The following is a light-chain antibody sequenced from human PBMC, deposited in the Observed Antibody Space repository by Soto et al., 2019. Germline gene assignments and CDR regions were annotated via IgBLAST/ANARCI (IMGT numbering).Light chain of an antibody. CDR2: GNS. CDR1: SSNIGAHYD. J-gene: IGLJ1*01. CDR3: SSYAGSSNV. Sequence: QSVLTQPPSVSGAPGQRVTISCTGSSSNIGAHYDVHWYQQLPGTAPKLLIYGNSNRPSGVPDRFSGSKSGTSASLAITGLQAEDEADYYCSSYAGSSNVFGTGTKVTV. V-gene: IGLV1-40*01.